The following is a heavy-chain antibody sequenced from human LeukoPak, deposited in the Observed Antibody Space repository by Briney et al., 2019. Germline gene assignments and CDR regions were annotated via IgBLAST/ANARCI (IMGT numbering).Heavy chain of an antibody. D-gene: IGHD5-18*01. CDR1: GYIFSSYG. CDR2: ISANNGYT. V-gene: IGHV1-18*01. CDR3: ARASPDRYTWDAFDF. J-gene: IGHJ3*01. Sequence: ASVKVSCKASGYIFSSYGLSWVRLAPGQGLQWMGWISANNGYTDYAQMFQGRVTMTTDTSTSTAYMELRSLRSDDTAVYYCARASPDRYTWDAFDFWGQGTMVTVSS.